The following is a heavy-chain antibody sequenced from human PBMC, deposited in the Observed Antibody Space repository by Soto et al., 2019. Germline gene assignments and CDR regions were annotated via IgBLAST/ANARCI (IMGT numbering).Heavy chain of an antibody. V-gene: IGHV3-11*01. CDR3: ARTRFHYGVY. CDR1: GCSFRDYF. J-gene: IGHJ4*02. CDR2: LSSSGGAT. Sequence: PGGSLRLSCAISGCSFRDYFMSWIRQAPGKGLEWISELSSSGGATYYSDSLKGRFTISRDNAKDILYLEMNSLRPDDTAVYYCARTRFHYGVYWGQGAPVTVS. D-gene: IGHD3-10*01.